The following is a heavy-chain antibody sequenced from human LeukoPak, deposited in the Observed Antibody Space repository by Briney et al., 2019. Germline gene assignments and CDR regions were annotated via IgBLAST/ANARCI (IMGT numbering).Heavy chain of an antibody. J-gene: IGHJ4*02. D-gene: IGHD6-19*01. CDR3: ARENSGSPDY. CDR2: INSDGSNT. V-gene: IGHV3-74*01. CDR1: GFTFSNYG. Sequence: GGSLRLSCAASGFTFSNYGMLWVRQAPGKGLVWVSRINSDGSNTIYADSVKGRFTISRDNAKNTLSLQMNSLRAEDTAVYYCARENSGSPDYWGRGTLVTVSS.